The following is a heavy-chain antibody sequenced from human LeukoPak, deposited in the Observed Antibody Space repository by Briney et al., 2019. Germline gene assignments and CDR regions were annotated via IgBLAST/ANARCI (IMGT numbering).Heavy chain of an antibody. CDR2: IKQDGSEK. V-gene: IGHV3-7*01. CDR3: AGYTLPYYFDY. J-gene: IGHJ4*02. CDR1: GFTFSSYW. Sequence: PGGSLRLSCAASGFTFSSYWMSWVRQAPGKGLEWVANIKQDGSEKYYVDSVKGRFTISRDNAKNSLYLQMNSLRAEDTAVYYCAGYTLPYYFDYWGQGTLVTVSS. D-gene: IGHD5-24*01.